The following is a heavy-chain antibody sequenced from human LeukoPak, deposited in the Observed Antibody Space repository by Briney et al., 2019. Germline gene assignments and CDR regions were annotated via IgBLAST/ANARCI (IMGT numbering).Heavy chain of an antibody. V-gene: IGHV3-7*01. CDR2: IKQDGSEK. CDR1: GFTFSSYW. J-gene: IGHJ4*02. Sequence: GGSLRLSCAASGFTFSSYWMSWVRQAPGKGLEWVANIKQDGSEKYYVDSVKGRFTISRDNAKNSLYLQMNSLRAEDTAVYYCARTLVVPAARGDYWGQGTLVTVSS. CDR3: ARTLVVPAARGDY. D-gene: IGHD2-2*01.